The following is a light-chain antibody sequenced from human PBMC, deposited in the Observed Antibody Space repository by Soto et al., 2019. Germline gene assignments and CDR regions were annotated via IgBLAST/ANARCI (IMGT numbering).Light chain of an antibody. CDR1: SSNIGAGYD. V-gene: IGLV1-40*01. CDR3: QSYDSSLSGSRV. Sequence: QSALTQPPSVSGPPGQRVTISCTGSSSNIGAGYDVHWYQQLPGTAPKLLIYNNSNRPSGVPDRFSGSKSGTSASLAITVLQAEDEADYYCQSYDSSLSGSRVFGTGTKVTVL. CDR2: NNS. J-gene: IGLJ1*01.